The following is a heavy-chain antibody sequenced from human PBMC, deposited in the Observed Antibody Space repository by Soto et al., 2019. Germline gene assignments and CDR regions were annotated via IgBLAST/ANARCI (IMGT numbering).Heavy chain of an antibody. D-gene: IGHD2-2*01. CDR2: ISSSSSTI. CDR1: GFTFSSYS. J-gene: IGHJ6*03. CDR3: ARGTSSCSSTSCPGLYYYYYYMDV. Sequence: GGSLRLSCAASGFTFSSYSMNWVRQAPGKGLEWVSYISSSSSTIYYADSVKGRFTISRDNAKNSLYLQMNSLRAEDTAVYYCARGTSSCSSTSCPGLYYYYYYMDVWGKGTTVTVSS. V-gene: IGHV3-48*01.